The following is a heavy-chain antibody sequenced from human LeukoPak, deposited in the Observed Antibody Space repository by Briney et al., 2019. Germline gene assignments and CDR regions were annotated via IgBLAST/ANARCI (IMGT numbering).Heavy chain of an antibody. D-gene: IGHD2-15*01. CDR1: GFTFSSYG. CDR2: IWYDGSNK. V-gene: IGHV3-33*01. CDR3: ARDLRGGNFDY. J-gene: IGHJ4*02. Sequence: GRSLRLSCAASGFTFSSYGMHWVRQAPGKGLEWVAVIWYDGSNKYYADSVKGRFTISRHNSKNTLYLQMNSLRAEDTAVYYCARDLRGGNFDYWGQGTLVTVSS.